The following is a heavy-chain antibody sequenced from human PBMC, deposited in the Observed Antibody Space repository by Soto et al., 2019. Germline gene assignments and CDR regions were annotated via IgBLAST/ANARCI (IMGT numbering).Heavy chain of an antibody. V-gene: IGHV4-31*03. CDR2: IYYSGST. D-gene: IGHD5-12*01. CDR3: AREGSYSAYNFAHGIQLWSFDV. CDR1: GGSISSGGYY. J-gene: IGHJ4*02. Sequence: PSEPLSLTCTVSGGSISSGGYYWSWIRQHPGKGLEWIGYIYYSGSTYYNPSLKSRVTISVDTSKNQFSLKLSSVTAADMAVYYCAREGSYSAYNFAHGIQLWSFDVWGQGAL.